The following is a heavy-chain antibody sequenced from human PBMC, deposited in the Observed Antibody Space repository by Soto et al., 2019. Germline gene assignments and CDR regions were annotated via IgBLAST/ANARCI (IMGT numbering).Heavy chain of an antibody. CDR1: GGSITDSVW. CDR2: VFHTGSV. J-gene: IGHJ4*02. CDR3: ARKAWSRLDY. Sequence: QLRLQESGPGLVKPSETLSLTCSISGGSITDSVWWTWVRLTPEKGLQWIGEVFHTGSVNYNPSLQSRLTISVDKSMGQFSLGLTSVTAADTAVYYCARKAWSRLDYWGQGVLVTVSS. D-gene: IGHD2-8*02. V-gene: IGHV4-4*02.